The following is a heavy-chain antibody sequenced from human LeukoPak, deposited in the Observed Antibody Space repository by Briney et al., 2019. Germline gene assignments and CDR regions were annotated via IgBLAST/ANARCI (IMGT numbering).Heavy chain of an antibody. CDR1: GFTFSSYS. D-gene: IGHD5-12*01. CDR2: ISGSGSSI. CDR3: TRGYAGIDY. Sequence: GGSLRLSCAASGFTFSSYSINWVRQAPGKGLEWVSYISGSGSSIYYADSVKGRFTISRDNAKNTLYLQMNSLRAEDTAVYYCTRGYAGIDYWGQGTLVTVSS. V-gene: IGHV3-48*04. J-gene: IGHJ4*02.